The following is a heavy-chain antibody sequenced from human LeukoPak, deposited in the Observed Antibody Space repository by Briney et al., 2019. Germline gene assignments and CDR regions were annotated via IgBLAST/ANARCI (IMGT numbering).Heavy chain of an antibody. J-gene: IGHJ4*02. CDR3: ARELRRDKY. V-gene: IGHV1-18*01. CDR2: ISAYNGNT. Sequence: ASVKVSCKASGYTFTSYGISWVRQAPGQGLEWMGWISAYNGNTNYAQKLQGRVTMTVNTSITTAYMELSSLRSEDTAVYYCARELRRDKYWGQGTLVTVSS. CDR1: GYTFTSYG. D-gene: IGHD2-21*02.